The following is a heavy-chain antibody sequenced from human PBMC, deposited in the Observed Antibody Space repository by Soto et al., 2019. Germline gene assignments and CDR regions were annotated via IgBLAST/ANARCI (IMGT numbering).Heavy chain of an antibody. J-gene: IGHJ5*02. CDR2: IYWNDDK. V-gene: IGHV2-5*01. CDR3: AHRGYGDYPRDNWFDP. D-gene: IGHD4-17*01. CDR1: GFSLSTGGVG. Sequence: QITLKESGPTLMKPTQTLTLTCTFSGFSLSTGGVGVGWIRQPPGKALEWLALIYWNDDKRYSPSLKSRLSITKDTSKNRVVLTLTNLDPVDTATYYCAHRGYGDYPRDNWFDPWGRGTLVTVSS.